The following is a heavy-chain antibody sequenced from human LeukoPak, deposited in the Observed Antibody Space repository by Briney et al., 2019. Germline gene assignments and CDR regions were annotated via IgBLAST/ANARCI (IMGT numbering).Heavy chain of an antibody. V-gene: IGHV3-23*01. CDR2: ISAGGGVT. D-gene: IGHD3-10*01. Sequence: GGSLRLSCAASGFTFNNYAMSWVRQAPGKGLEWVSSISAGGGVTYYADSVKGRFTISRDNSKNTLYLQINSLRAEDTAVYYCARANYGSGSNYYYGLDVWGQGTTVTVSS. CDR1: GFTFNNYA. J-gene: IGHJ6*02. CDR3: ARANYGSGSNYYYGLDV.